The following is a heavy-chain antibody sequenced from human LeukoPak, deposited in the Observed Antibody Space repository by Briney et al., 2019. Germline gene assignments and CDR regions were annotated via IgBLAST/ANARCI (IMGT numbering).Heavy chain of an antibody. J-gene: IGHJ6*02. D-gene: IGHD6-13*01. V-gene: IGHV3-48*01. Sequence: GGSLRLSCAASGFTFSSYSMNWVRQAPGKGLEWVSYISSSSSTIYYADSVKGRSTISRDNAKNSLYLQMNSLRAEDTAVYYCARPVTGIAAAGTRIIYYYYGMDVWGQGTTVTVSS. CDR1: GFTFSSYS. CDR3: ARPVTGIAAAGTRIIYYYYGMDV. CDR2: ISSSSSTI.